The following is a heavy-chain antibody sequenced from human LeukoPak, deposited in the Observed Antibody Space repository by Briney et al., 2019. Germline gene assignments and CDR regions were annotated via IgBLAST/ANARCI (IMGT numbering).Heavy chain of an antibody. CDR3: ARRDYAFDI. D-gene: IGHD3/OR15-3a*01. J-gene: IGHJ3*02. Sequence: PSETLSLTCTVSGGSISSSSYYWGWIRQPPGKGLEWIGSIYDSGSTYYSPSLKTRVSISVDTSKNQFSLKLSSVTAADTAVYYCARRDYAFDIWGQGTMVTVSS. CDR2: IYDSGST. CDR1: GGSISSSSYY. V-gene: IGHV4-39*01.